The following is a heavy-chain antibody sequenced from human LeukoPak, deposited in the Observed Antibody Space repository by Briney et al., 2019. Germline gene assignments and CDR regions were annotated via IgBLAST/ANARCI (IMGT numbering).Heavy chain of an antibody. CDR1: GFTFSSYE. D-gene: IGHD5-18*01. CDR2: ISSSGSTI. J-gene: IGHJ6*02. V-gene: IGHV3-48*03. Sequence: GGSLRLSCAASGFTFSSYEMNWVRQAPGRGLEWVSYISSSGSTIYYADSVKGRFTISRDNAKNSLYLQMNSLRAEDTAVYYCARDRAGGYGYVGHYYYYYGMDVWGQGTTVTVSS. CDR3: ARDRAGGYGYVGHYYYYYGMDV.